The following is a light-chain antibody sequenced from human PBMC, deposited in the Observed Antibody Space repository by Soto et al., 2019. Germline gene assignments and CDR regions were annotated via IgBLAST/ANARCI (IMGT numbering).Light chain of an antibody. V-gene: IGLV2-14*03. CDR3: SSYASSSTPCV. CDR2: DVS. Sequence: QSVLTQPASVSGSPGQSITISCTGTSSDVGGYNSVSWYQHHPGKAPKPMIYDVSNRPSGVSNRFSGSKSGNTASLTISGLQAEDEADYYCSSYASSSTPCVFGTGTKLTVL. CDR1: SSDVGGYNS. J-gene: IGLJ1*01.